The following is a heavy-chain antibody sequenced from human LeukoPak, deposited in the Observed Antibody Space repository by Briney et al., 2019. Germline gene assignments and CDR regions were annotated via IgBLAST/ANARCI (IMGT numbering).Heavy chain of an antibody. V-gene: IGHV3-15*01. Sequence: GGSLRLSCAASGFTFNKAWMSWVRQAPGKGLEWVGRIKSKTDGGTTEYAAPVKGRFTISRNDSKNMLYLQMNSLKIEDTAVYLCTTDRVAVAGKFDSWGQGTLVTVSS. CDR1: GFTFNKAW. CDR2: IKSKTDGGTT. J-gene: IGHJ4*02. D-gene: IGHD6-19*01. CDR3: TTDRVAVAGKFDS.